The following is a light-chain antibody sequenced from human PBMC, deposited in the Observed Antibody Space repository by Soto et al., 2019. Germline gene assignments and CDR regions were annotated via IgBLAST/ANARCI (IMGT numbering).Light chain of an antibody. CDR1: QSVSGS. CDR3: QEGTYWPA. J-gene: IGKJ4*01. Sequence: EIVLTQSPAILSLSPGEKATLSCRASQSVSGSLGWYQQKPGQAPRLIIYDASVRATGIPARVSGSGSGTDFTLTISSLEPEDFAVYYCQEGTYWPAFGGGTKVDIK. V-gene: IGKV3-11*01. CDR2: DAS.